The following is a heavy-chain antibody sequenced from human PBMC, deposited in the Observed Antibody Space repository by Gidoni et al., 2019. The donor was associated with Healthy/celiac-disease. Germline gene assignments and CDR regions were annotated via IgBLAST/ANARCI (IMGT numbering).Heavy chain of an antibody. CDR2: VISSSSCI. CDR3: ARDRGGGWLRSAQYYFDY. D-gene: IGHD5-12*01. Sequence: EVQLVESGGGLVKPGGSLRLSLAASGFTFSSHSRNWVSQVPGKGLEWVSSVISSSSCICNADAVKDRLTISRDKAKNSVYLQRNSLGAENTAVYYCARDRGGGWLRSAQYYFDYWGQGTLVTVSS. CDR1: GFTFSSHS. J-gene: IGHJ4*02. V-gene: IGHV3-21*01.